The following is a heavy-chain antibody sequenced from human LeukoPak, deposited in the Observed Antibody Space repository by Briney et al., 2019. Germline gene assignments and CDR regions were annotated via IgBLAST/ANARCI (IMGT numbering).Heavy chain of an antibody. J-gene: IGHJ3*02. V-gene: IGHV4-31*03. CDR3: ARADANAFDI. CDR2: MYYSGTT. Sequence: SETLSLTCTVSGGSISSGGFYWSWIRQHPGQGLEWIGYMYYSGTTFYSPSLKSRLSISVDTSKNQLSLKLSSVTAADTAVYYCARADANAFDIWGQGTMVTVSS. CDR1: GGSISSGGFY.